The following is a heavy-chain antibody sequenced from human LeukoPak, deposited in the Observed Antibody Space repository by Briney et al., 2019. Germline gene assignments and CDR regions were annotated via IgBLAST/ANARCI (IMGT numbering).Heavy chain of an antibody. CDR1: GFTFSSYA. CDR2: ISGSGGST. CDR3: AKDIGFDCSGGSCYYFDY. V-gene: IGHV3-23*01. D-gene: IGHD2-15*01. Sequence: QPGGSLRLSCAASGFTFSSYAMSWVRQAPGKGLEWVSAISGSGGSTYYADSVKGRFTISRDNSKNTLYLQMNSLRAEDTAVYYCAKDIGFDCSGGSCYYFDYWGQGTLVTVSS. J-gene: IGHJ4*02.